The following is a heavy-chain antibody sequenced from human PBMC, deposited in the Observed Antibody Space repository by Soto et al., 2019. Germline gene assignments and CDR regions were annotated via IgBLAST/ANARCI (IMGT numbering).Heavy chain of an antibody. D-gene: IGHD6-6*01. CDR3: ARDLDSSSYIYYYYYGMDV. V-gene: IGHV1-3*01. J-gene: IGHJ6*02. CDR2: INAGNGNT. Sequence: ASVKVSCKASGYTFTSYAMHWVRQAPGQRLEWMGWINAGNGNTKYSQKFQGRVTITRDTSASTAYMELSSLRSEDTAVYYCARDLDSSSYIYYYYYGMDVWGQGTTVTVSS. CDR1: GYTFTSYA.